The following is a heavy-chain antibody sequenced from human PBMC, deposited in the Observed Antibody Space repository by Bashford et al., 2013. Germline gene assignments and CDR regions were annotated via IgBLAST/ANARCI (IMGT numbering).Heavy chain of an antibody. CDR3: AREFRSITPGDYRGMDV. J-gene: IGHJ6*02. CDR1: ADTFTHHY. V-gene: IGHV1-46*01. D-gene: IGHD3-16*01. CDR2: IIPSEGST. Sequence: VASVKVSCKASADTFTHHYMHWVRQAPGQGLEWVGIIIPSEGSTNNPQKFQGRVTLTWDTSTSTVFMELTSLTSEDTAVYYCAREFRSITPGDYRGMDVWGQGTTVTVSS.